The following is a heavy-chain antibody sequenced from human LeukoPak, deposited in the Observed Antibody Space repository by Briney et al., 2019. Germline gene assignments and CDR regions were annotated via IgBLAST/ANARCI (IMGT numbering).Heavy chain of an antibody. CDR3: ARMSSSSWFVCDY. J-gene: IGHJ4*02. D-gene: IGHD6-13*01. Sequence: GGSLRLSCAASGFTFSSYWMTWVRQVPGKGLEWVANIKQDGSERYYVDSVTGRFAISRDNAKNSLYLQMNGLRAEDTAVYYCARMSSSSWFVCDYWGQGTLVTVSS. V-gene: IGHV3-7*01. CDR2: IKQDGSER. CDR1: GFTFSSYW.